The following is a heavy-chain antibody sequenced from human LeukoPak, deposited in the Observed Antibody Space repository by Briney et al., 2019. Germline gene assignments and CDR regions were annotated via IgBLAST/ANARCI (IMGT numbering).Heavy chain of an antibody. CDR3: ARVGYSYGYHYYYYMDV. V-gene: IGHV3-7*01. D-gene: IGHD5-18*01. J-gene: IGHJ6*03. Sequence: PGGSLRLSCAASGFTFSSYWMSWVRQAPGKGLEWVANIKQDGSEKYYVDCVKGRFTISRDNANNSLYLQMNSLRAEDTAVYYCARVGYSYGYHYYYYMDVWGKGTTVTVSS. CDR1: GFTFSSYW. CDR2: IKQDGSEK.